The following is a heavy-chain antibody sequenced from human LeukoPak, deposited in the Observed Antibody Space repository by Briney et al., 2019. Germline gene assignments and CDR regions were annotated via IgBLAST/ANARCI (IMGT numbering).Heavy chain of an antibody. V-gene: IGHV4-4*07. CDR2: IYTSGST. J-gene: IGHJ3*02. D-gene: IGHD2-15*01. Sequence: SETLSLTCTVSGVSISSYYLSWIRQPAGKGLEWIGRIYTSGSTNYNPSLKNRGTMSVDTYKHQFSLKLSSVTAADTAVYYCAREPPAWGVVVVAAQDAFDIWGQGTMVTVSS. CDR1: GVSISSYY. CDR3: AREPPAWGVVVVAAQDAFDI.